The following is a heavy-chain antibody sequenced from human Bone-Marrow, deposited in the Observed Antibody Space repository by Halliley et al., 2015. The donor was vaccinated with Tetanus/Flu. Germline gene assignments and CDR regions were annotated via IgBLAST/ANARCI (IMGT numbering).Heavy chain of an antibody. CDR3: ARDGVDGDSGYRY. CDR2: IIRIGST. V-gene: IGHV3-53*01. Sequence: CVSIIIRIGSTDHANPVRGRFTISRDNSKNTLCLQMKSLRAEDTAGYYCARDGVDGDSGYRYWGHGTLVTVSS. D-gene: IGHD3-22*01. J-gene: IGHJ4*01.